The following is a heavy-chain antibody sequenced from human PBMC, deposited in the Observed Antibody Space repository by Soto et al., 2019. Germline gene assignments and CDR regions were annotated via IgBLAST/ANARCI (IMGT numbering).Heavy chain of an antibody. J-gene: IGHJ4*02. Sequence: ASVKVSCKASGNTFTNFGVTWVRQAPGQGLEWMGWISAYTDDPNYAQKFQGRVTMTIDTSTSTAYLDLRSLTSDDTAVYYCARDFYPLAYYFDYWGQGTLVTVSS. V-gene: IGHV1-18*01. CDR2: ISAYTDDP. CDR1: GNTFTNFG. CDR3: ARDFYPLAYYFDY.